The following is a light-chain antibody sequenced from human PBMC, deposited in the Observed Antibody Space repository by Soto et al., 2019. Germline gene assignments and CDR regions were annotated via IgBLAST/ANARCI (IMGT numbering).Light chain of an antibody. J-gene: IGKJ4*01. CDR2: DAS. Sequence: EIVWTQSPATLSFSPEERATLSCRASQSVSSYLAWYQQKPGQAPRLLIYDASNRATDIPARFSGSGSGTDFALTISSLEPEDFAVYYCQQRRYWPLTFGGGTKVEIK. V-gene: IGKV3-11*01. CDR1: QSVSSY. CDR3: QQRRYWPLT.